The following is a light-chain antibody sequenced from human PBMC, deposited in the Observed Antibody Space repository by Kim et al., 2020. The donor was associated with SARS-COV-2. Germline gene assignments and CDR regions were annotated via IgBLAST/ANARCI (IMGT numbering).Light chain of an antibody. CDR3: STYTGSVA. CDR2: DVS. CDR1: SSDIGANHY. J-gene: IGLJ3*02. Sequence: QSVLTQPASVSGSLGQSITISCTGSSSDIGANHYVSWYRHHPGKAPKLMIYDVSLRPSGVSNRFSGSKSGNTASLTISGLQAEDEADYYCSTYTGSVAFGGGTKLTVL. V-gene: IGLV2-14*03.